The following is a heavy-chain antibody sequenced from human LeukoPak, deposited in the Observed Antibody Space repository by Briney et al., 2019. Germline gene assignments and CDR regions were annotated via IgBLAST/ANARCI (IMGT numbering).Heavy chain of an antibody. V-gene: IGHV4-34*01. J-gene: IGHJ4*02. CDR2: INHSGST. Sequence: PSETLSLTCAVYGGSFSGYYWSWIRQPPGKGLEWIGEINHSGSTNYNPSLKSRVTIPVDTSKNQFSLKLSSVTAADTAVYYCARGSRRLRTFDYWGQGTLVTVSS. CDR3: ARGSRRLRTFDY. D-gene: IGHD6-25*01. CDR1: GGSFSGYY.